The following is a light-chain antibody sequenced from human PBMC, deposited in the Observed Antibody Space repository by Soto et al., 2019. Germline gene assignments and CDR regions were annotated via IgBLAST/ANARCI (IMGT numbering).Light chain of an antibody. CDR3: QQYNNWPPWT. CDR2: GAT. CDR1: QSVSTN. J-gene: IGKJ1*01. Sequence: EIVMTQSPATLSVSPGERATLACRASQSVSTNLAWYQQKPGQAPRLLIYGATTRATGITPRFSGSGSGTEFTLTISSLHSEDFAVYYCQQYNNWPPWTFGQGTKVEIK. V-gene: IGKV3D-15*01.